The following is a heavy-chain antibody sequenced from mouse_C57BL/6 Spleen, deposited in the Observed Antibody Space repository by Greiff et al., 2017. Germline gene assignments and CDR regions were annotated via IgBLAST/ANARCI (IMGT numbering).Heavy chain of an antibody. J-gene: IGHJ4*01. CDR3: TQLTCSYYYSMDY. Sequence: QVQLQQSGAELVRPGASVTLSCKASGYTFTDYEMHWVKQTPVHGLEWTGAIAPETGGPAYNQKFKGKAILTADKSASTAYMELRSLTSEDSAVYYCTQLTCSYYYSMDYWGQGTSVTVSS. D-gene: IGHD3-3*01. CDR1: GYTFTDYE. V-gene: IGHV1-15*01. CDR2: IAPETGGP.